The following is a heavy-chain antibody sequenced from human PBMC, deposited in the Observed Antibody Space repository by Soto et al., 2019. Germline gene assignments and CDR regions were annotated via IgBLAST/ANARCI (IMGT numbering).Heavy chain of an antibody. CDR3: AKDLYSGSYYYYYDMDV. V-gene: IGHV3-30*18. Sequence: GGSLRLSCAASGFTFSSYGMHWVRQAPGKGLEWVAVISYDGSNKYYADSVKDRFTISRDNSKNTLYLQMNSLRAEDTAVYYCAKDLYSGSYYYYYDMDVWGKGTTVTVSS. D-gene: IGHD1-26*01. J-gene: IGHJ6*03. CDR2: ISYDGSNK. CDR1: GFTFSSYG.